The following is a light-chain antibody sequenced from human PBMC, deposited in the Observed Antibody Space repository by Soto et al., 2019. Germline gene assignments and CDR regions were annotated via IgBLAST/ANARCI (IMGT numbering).Light chain of an antibody. V-gene: IGLV2-14*01. J-gene: IGLJ1*01. CDR3: SSYTSASTLLYL. CDR2: GVT. Sequence: QSALTQPASVSRSPGQSITISCTGTSSDVGGYNNVSWYQQHPGIAPKLLIYGVTNRPSGVSPRFSGSKSGNTASLTISGLQAEDEADYHCSSYTSASTLLYLFGTGTKLTVL. CDR1: SSDVGGYNN.